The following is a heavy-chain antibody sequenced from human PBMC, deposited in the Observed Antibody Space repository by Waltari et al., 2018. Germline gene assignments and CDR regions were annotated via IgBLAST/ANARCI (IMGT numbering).Heavy chain of an antibody. D-gene: IGHD6-13*01. J-gene: IGHJ3*02. CDR3: ARDKGIADAFDI. CDR1: GGSISSYY. Sequence: QVQLQESGPGLVKPSETLSLTCTVPGGSISSYYWSWIRQPPGKGLEWIGYIYYSGSTNYNPSLKSRVTISVDTSKNQFSLKLSSVTAADTAVYYCARDKGIADAFDIWGQGTMVTVSS. CDR2: IYYSGST. V-gene: IGHV4-59*01.